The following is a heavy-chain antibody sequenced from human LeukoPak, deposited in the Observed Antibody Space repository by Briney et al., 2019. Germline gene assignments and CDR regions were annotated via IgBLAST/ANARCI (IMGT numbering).Heavy chain of an antibody. J-gene: IGHJ4*02. CDR3: RTDRYGDYGDYIDY. CDR1: VCTFTGYY. V-gene: IGHV1-2*02. CDR2: INPNSGGT. Sequence: GSVTVSPMAPVCTFTGYYTHSVCQAPPQGGEWMGGINPNSGGTNYAQKFQGRVTMTRDTSISTAYMELSRLRSDDTAVYYCRTDRYGDYGDYIDYWGQGTLVTVSS. D-gene: IGHD4-17*01.